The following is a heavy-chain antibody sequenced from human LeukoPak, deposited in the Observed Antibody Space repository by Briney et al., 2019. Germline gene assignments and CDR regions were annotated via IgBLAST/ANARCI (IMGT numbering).Heavy chain of an antibody. CDR3: ARRHVEYSSSSDPYYFDY. CDR2: IYYSGST. D-gene: IGHD6-6*01. V-gene: IGHV4-39*07. Sequence: SETLSLTCTVSGGSISSSRYYWGWIRQPPGKGLEWIGSIYYSGSTYYNPSLKSRVTISEDTSKNQFSLKLSSVTAADTAVYYCARRHVEYSSSSDPYYFDYWGQGTLVTVSS. J-gene: IGHJ4*02. CDR1: GGSISSSRYY.